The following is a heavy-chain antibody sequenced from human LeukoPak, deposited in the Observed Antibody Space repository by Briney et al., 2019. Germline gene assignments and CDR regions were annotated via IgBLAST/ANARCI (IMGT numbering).Heavy chain of an antibody. Sequence: GGSLRLSCAASGLTFSSHSFDCVRQAPSKGREWVALISYDGSNKYYADSVKGRFTISRDNSKNTLYLQMNSLRAEDTAVYYCAKAPQLAWLLQDYWGQGTLVTVSS. CDR2: ISYDGSNK. CDR1: GLTFSSHS. J-gene: IGHJ4*02. V-gene: IGHV3-30*18. D-gene: IGHD3-9*01. CDR3: AKAPQLAWLLQDY.